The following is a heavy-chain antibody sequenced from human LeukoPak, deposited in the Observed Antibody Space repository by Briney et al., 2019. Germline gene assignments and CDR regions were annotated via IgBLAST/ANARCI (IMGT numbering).Heavy chain of an antibody. CDR2: IYSGGST. J-gene: IGHJ4*02. CDR1: GFSVSGDY. D-gene: IGHD6-13*01. Sequence: GGSLRLSCAASGFSVSGDYMTWVPQAPGKGLEWISVIYSGGSTYYADSVRGRFTISRDNSKNTMDLQMNSLRAEDTAVYFCARDLGSSRDYWGQGTLVTVSS. V-gene: IGHV3-66*01. CDR3: ARDLGSSRDY.